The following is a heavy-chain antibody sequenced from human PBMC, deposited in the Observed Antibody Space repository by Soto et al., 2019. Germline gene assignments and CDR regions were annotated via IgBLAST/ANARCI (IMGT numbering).Heavy chain of an antibody. Sequence: GGSLRLSCAASGFTFNNYNMNWVRQAPGKGLEWVSSISSSSSYIYYADSVKGRFTISRDNAKNSLYLQMNSLRVEDTVVYYCAKGSAGAEPAALDHWGQGTLVTVSS. D-gene: IGHD6-19*01. CDR3: AKGSAGAEPAALDH. J-gene: IGHJ5*02. V-gene: IGHV3-21*01. CDR1: GFTFNNYN. CDR2: ISSSSSYI.